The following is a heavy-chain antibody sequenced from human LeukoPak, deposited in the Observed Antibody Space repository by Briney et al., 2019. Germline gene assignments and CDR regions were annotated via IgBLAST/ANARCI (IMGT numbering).Heavy chain of an antibody. D-gene: IGHD5-18*01. CDR1: GFTFSSYA. Sequence: GGSLTLSCAAAGFTFSSYAMSWVRQAPGKGLEWVANIKQDGSEKYYVESAKGRFTISRDNAKNSMYLQMNSLRGEDTAVYYCARGEFAWIQGSYGMNVWGRGTTVTVS. J-gene: IGHJ6*02. CDR2: IKQDGSEK. CDR3: ARGEFAWIQGSYGMNV. V-gene: IGHV3-7*01.